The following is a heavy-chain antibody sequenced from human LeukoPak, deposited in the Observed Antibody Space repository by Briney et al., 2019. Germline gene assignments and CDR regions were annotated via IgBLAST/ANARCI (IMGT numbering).Heavy chain of an antibody. D-gene: IGHD3-9*01. CDR1: GFTFSNYG. J-gene: IGHJ3*02. CDR3: AKDLSGYYILDI. V-gene: IGHV3-30*18. Sequence: PGRSLRLSCAVSGFTFSNYGMHWVRQAPGKGLEWVAVISYDGRNTKYADSVKGRVIISRDESKNTLYLQMNSLRPEDTAVYYCAKDLSGYYILDIWGQGTVVTVSS. CDR2: ISYDGRNT.